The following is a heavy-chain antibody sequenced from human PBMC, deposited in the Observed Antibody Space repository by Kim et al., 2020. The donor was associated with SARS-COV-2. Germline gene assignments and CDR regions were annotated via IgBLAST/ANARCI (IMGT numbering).Heavy chain of an antibody. J-gene: IGHJ4*02. Sequence: ADSVKGRYTISRDNAKNSLYLKMKSLRAEDTAVYYCARRLMVRGFIFFDYWGQGTLVTVSS. D-gene: IGHD3-10*01. V-gene: IGHV3-11*03. CDR3: ARRLMVRGFIFFDY.